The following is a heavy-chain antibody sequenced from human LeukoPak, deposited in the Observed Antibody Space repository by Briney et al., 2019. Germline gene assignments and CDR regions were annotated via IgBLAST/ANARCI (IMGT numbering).Heavy chain of an antibody. CDR1: GFTFSSYA. D-gene: IGHD5-12*01. V-gene: IGHV3-23*01. J-gene: IGHJ4*02. CDR2: ISGSGGST. CDR3: AKERGLYSGYDWIDY. Sequence: GGSLRLSCAASGFTFSSYAMTWVRQAPGKGLEWVSAISGSGGSTYYADSVKGRFTISRDNSKNTLYLQMNGLRAEDTAVYYCAKERGLYSGYDWIDYWGQGTLVTVSS.